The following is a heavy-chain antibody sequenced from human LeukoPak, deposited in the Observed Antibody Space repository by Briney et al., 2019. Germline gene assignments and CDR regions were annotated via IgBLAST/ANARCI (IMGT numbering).Heavy chain of an antibody. CDR2: IKSTTDGATT. Sequence: GSLRLSCSASGFHFSSYAMSWVRQAPGKGLEWVGRIKSTTDGATTDYAAPVKGRFTISRDDSKNTLYLQMNSLKNEDTAVYHCTDFGYWGQGTLVTVSS. J-gene: IGHJ4*02. V-gene: IGHV3-15*01. CDR3: TDFGY. CDR1: GFHFSSYA.